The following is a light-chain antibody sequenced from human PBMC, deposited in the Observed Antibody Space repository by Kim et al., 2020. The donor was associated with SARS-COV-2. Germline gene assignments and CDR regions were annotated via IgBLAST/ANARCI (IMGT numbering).Light chain of an antibody. Sequence: EIVMTQSPATLSVSPGERATLSCRASRSISTDLVWYQQKLGQAPRLLIYAASTRDTGVPARFSGSGSGTEFTLTISSLQSEDSAVYYCQQYSNWPPFTFGGGTKVDIK. J-gene: IGKJ4*01. CDR3: QQYSNWPPFT. V-gene: IGKV3-15*01. CDR1: RSISTD. CDR2: AAS.